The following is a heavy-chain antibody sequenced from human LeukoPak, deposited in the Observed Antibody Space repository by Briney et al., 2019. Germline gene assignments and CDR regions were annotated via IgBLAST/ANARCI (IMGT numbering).Heavy chain of an antibody. CDR1: GGSISSGSYY. Sequence: SETLSLTCTVSGGSISSGSYYWSWIRQPAGKGLEWIGRIYTSGSTNYNPSLKSRVTISVDTSKNQFSLKLRSVTAADTAVYYCAGLVRPGWFDPWGQGTLVTVSS. D-gene: IGHD1-14*01. V-gene: IGHV4-61*02. J-gene: IGHJ5*02. CDR2: IYTSGST. CDR3: AGLVRPGWFDP.